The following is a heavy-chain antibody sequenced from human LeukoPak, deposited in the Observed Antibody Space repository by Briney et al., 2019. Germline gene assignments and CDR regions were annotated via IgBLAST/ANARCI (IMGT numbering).Heavy chain of an antibody. J-gene: IGHJ6*03. D-gene: IGHD3-10*01. V-gene: IGHV4-39*07. Sequence: SETLSLTCTVPGGSISSGSYYWSWIRQPAGKGLEWIGSIYQSETAHYNPSLKSRVTISVDTSKNQFSLKLRSVMAADTAVYYCARAPKLLWFGEFPSLYYYYYMDVWGKGTTVTISS. CDR2: IYQSETA. CDR1: GGSISSGSYY. CDR3: ARAPKLLWFGEFPSLYYYYYMDV.